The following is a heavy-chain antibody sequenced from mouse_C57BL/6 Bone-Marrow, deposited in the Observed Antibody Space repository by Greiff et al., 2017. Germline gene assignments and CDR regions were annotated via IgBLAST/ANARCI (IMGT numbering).Heavy chain of an antibody. CDR3: TTKGYDYGFWYFDV. J-gene: IGHJ1*03. CDR2: IDPENGDT. D-gene: IGHD2-4*01. CDR1: GFNIKDDY. V-gene: IGHV14-4*01. Sequence: VQLQQSGAELVRPGASVKLSCTASGFNIKDDYMHWVKQRPEQGLEWIGWIDPENGDTEYASKFQGKATITADTSSNTAYLQLSSLTSEDTAVYYCTTKGYDYGFWYFDVWGTGTTVTVSS.